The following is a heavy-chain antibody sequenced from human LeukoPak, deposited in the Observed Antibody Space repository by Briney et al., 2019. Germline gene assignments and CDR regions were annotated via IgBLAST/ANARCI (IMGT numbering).Heavy chain of an antibody. D-gene: IGHD2-21*02. J-gene: IGHJ4*02. CDR2: INHSGST. V-gene: IGHV4-34*01. CDR3: ARSGRLVGDPFDY. Sequence: SETLSLTCAVYGGSFSGYYWSWIRQPPGKGLEWIGEINHSGSTNYNPSLKSRVTMSVDTSKNQFSLKLSSVTAADTAVYYCARSGRLVGDPFDYWGQGTLVTVSS. CDR1: GGSFSGYY.